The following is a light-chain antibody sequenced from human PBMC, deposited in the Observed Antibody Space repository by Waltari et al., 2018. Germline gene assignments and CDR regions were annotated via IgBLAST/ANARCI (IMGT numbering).Light chain of an antibody. CDR1: QSISNY. J-gene: IGKJ3*01. V-gene: IGKV1-39*01. CDR3: QQSYTAPFT. Sequence: DIQMTQSPSSLSASVGDGVTVTCRASQSISNYLNWYQERPGKAPKLLIYAASTLQSGVPSRFSGSGSVLDFTLTITNLQPEDFSTYYCQQSYTAPFTFGPGTKVDIK. CDR2: AAS.